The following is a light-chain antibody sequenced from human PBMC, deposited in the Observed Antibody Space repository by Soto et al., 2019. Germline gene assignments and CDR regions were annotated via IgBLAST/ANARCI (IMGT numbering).Light chain of an antibody. Sequence: QSVLTQPPSASGTPGQRVTISCSGSSSNIGSNYVYWYQQLPGTAPKLLIYRNNQRPSGVPDRFSVSNFGTSASLAISGVRSDDEADYYCAAWADSVGVVFGGGTKLTVL. V-gene: IGLV1-47*01. CDR2: RNN. CDR3: AAWADSVGVV. J-gene: IGLJ2*01. CDR1: SSNIGSNY.